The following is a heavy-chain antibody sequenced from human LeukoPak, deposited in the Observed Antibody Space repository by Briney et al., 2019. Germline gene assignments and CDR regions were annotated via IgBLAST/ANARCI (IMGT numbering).Heavy chain of an antibody. CDR2: ITPIFGTA. V-gene: IGHV1-69*01. Sequence: SVKVSCKASGGTFTSYAISWVRQAPGRGLEWMGGITPIFGTANYAQKFQGRVTINADESTSTAYMELSSLRSEDTAVYYCARGITIFGVVINWYFDLWGRGTLVTVSS. D-gene: IGHD3-3*01. CDR1: GGTFTSYA. J-gene: IGHJ2*01. CDR3: ARGITIFGVVINWYFDL.